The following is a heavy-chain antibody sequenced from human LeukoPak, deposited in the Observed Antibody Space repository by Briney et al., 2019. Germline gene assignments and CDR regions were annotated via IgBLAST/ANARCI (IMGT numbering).Heavy chain of an antibody. CDR3: AKDPIRGVRPYYFSS. CDR2: IHYGSNK. D-gene: IGHD3-10*01. CDR1: GFTFSSYG. J-gene: IGHJ4*02. Sequence: PGGSLRLSCAASGFTFSSYGMQWVRQAPGKGLEWVAFIHYGSNKYYANSVKGRFTISRDNSKNTLYLHMNSLRAEDTAVYYCAKDPIRGVRPYYFSSWGQGTLVIVSS. V-gene: IGHV3-30*02.